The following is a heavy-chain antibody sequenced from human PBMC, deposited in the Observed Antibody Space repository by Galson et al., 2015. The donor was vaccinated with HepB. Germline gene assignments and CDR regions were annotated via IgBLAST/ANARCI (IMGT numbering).Heavy chain of an antibody. CDR3: AREWVPWGKVIKGGAFDI. V-gene: IGHV3-30*04. CDR1: GFTFSSYA. Sequence: SLRLSCAASGFTFSSYAMHWVRQAPGKGLEWVAVISYDGSNKYYADSVKGRFTISRDNSKNTLYLQMNSLRAEDTAVYYCAREWVPWGKVIKGGAFDIWGQGTMVTVSS. CDR2: ISYDGSNK. J-gene: IGHJ3*02. D-gene: IGHD7-27*01.